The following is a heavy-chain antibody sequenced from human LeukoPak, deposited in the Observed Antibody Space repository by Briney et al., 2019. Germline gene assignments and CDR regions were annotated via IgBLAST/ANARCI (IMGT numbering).Heavy chain of an antibody. CDR1: GFTFSSYA. Sequence: PGGSLRLSCAASGFTFSSYAMSWVRHAPGKGLEWVSGISDGGVSTYYADSVKGRFTLSRDNSKNTLYLQMNSLRAEDTAVYYCAKDLSSSSWGQGTLVTVSS. J-gene: IGHJ4*02. D-gene: IGHD6-6*01. V-gene: IGHV3-23*01. CDR3: AKDLSSSS. CDR2: ISDGGVST.